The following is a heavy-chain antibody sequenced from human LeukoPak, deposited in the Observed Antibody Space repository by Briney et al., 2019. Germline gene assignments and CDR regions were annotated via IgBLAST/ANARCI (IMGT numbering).Heavy chain of an antibody. CDR2: ISYDGTDK. D-gene: IGHD3-10*01. V-gene: IGHV3-30*01. CDR3: ARDSTYYYDSGSSGPHYFDY. Sequence: GGSLKLSCAASGFTLSSYALHWVRQAPGKGLEWVAVISYDGTDKYHADSVKGRFTISRDNSKNTLYLQMNSLRAEDTAVYYCARDSTYYYDSGSSGPHYFDYWGQGTLVTVSS. CDR1: GFTLSSYA. J-gene: IGHJ4*02.